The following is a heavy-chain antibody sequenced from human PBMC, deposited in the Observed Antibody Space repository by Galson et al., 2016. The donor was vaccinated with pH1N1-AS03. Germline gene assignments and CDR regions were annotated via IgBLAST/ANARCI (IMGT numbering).Heavy chain of an antibody. Sequence: SCKASGGTFSSYAISWVRQAPGQGLEWMGGITAMFGTANYAQKVQGRVTITADKSTSTAYMELSSLRSEDTAVYYCARDANYDFWSGHDAFDIWGQGTMVTVSS. D-gene: IGHD3-3*01. J-gene: IGHJ3*02. CDR2: ITAMFGTA. V-gene: IGHV1-69*06. CDR1: GGTFSSYA. CDR3: ARDANYDFWSGHDAFDI.